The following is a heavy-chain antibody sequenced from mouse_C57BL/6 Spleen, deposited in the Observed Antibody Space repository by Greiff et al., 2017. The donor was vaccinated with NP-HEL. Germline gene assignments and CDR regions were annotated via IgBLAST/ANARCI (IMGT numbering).Heavy chain of an antibody. D-gene: IGHD2-4*01. V-gene: IGHV1-64*01. CDR1: GYTFTSYW. Sequence: QVQLQQPGAELVKPGASVKLSCKASGYTFTSYWMHWVKQRPGQGLEWIGMIHPNSGSTNYNEKFKSKATLTVDKSSSTAYMQLSSLTSEDSAVYYCAKIYNDPYYAMDYWGQGTSVTVSS. CDR2: IHPNSGST. CDR3: AKIYNDPYYAMDY. J-gene: IGHJ4*01.